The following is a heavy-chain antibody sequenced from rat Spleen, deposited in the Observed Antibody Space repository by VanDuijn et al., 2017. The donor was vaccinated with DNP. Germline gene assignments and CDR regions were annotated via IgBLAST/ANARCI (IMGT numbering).Heavy chain of an antibody. V-gene: IGHV5-29*01. CDR1: GFTFSNSG. CDR2: ISYDGSST. Sequence: EVQLVESGGGLVQPGRSLKLSCAASGFTFSNSGIAWVRQAPTKGLEWVATISYDGSSTYYRDSVKGRFTISRANAKSTLYLQMDSLRSEDTATYYCARHDYPGITEDYFDYWGQGVMVTVSS. CDR3: ARHDYPGITEDYFDY. D-gene: IGHD1-4*01. J-gene: IGHJ2*01.